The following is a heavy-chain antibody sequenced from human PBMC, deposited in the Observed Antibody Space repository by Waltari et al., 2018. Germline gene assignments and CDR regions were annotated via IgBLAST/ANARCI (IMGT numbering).Heavy chain of an antibody. D-gene: IGHD3-10*01. V-gene: IGHV5-51*01. CDR1: GYSFTSYW. CDR3: ARWRDGSGYYFDY. CDR2: IYPGESDA. J-gene: IGHJ4*02. Sequence: EVQLVQSGAEVKKPGESLKISCKGSGYSFTSYWIGWVRQMPGKGLEWMGVIYPGESDARYSPSCQGQVTLAADKSISTSDRQWSSLKASDTAMYYCARWRDGSGYYFDYWGQGTLVTVSS.